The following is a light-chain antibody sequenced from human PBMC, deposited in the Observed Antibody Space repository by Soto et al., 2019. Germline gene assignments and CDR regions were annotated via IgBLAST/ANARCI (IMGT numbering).Light chain of an antibody. Sequence: QSVLTQPPSVSGAPGQRVTISCTGSSSNIGAGYDVHWYQQLPGTAPKLLIYGNSNRPSGVPDRFSGSKSGTSAPLAITGLQAEDEADYYCQSYDSSLSGSCVFGTGTKVTVL. CDR2: GNS. CDR1: SSNIGAGYD. CDR3: QSYDSSLSGSCV. J-gene: IGLJ1*01. V-gene: IGLV1-40*01.